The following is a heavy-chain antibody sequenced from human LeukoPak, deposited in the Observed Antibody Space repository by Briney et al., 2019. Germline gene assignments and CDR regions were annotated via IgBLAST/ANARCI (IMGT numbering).Heavy chain of an antibody. CDR2: TYYRSKWYN. V-gene: IGHV6-1*01. J-gene: IGHJ5*02. CDR1: GDSVSSNSAA. CDR3: ARDTLNPNYSGYDSNWFDP. Sequence: SQTLSLTSAISGDSVSSNSAAWNWIRQSPSRGLEWLGRTYYRSKWYNDYAVSVKSRITINPDTSKNQFSLQLNSVTPEDTAVYYCARDTLNPNYSGYDSNWFDPWGQGTLVTVSS. D-gene: IGHD5-12*01.